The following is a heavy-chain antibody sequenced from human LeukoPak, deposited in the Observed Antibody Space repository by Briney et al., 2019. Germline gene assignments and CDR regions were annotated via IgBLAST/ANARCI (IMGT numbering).Heavy chain of an antibody. Sequence: PGGSLRLSCAASGFTFRIYGMSWLRQAPGKGLEWVSSIRGSGGQTFYADSVQGRFTISRDNPKNTLYLEMNSLRAEDTAVYYCAKTLPYEVYCSGDCPYLFDHWGRGTMVTVSS. J-gene: IGHJ4*02. CDR2: IRGSGGQT. CDR3: AKTLPYEVYCSGDCPYLFDH. CDR1: GFTFRIYG. V-gene: IGHV3-23*01. D-gene: IGHD2-21*02.